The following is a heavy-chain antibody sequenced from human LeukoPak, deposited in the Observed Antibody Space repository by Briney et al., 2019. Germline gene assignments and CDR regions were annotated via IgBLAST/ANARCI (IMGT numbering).Heavy chain of an antibody. CDR1: GGSISSYY. V-gene: IGHV4-59*01. Sequence: SETLSLTCTVSGGSISSYYWGWIRQPPGKGLEWIGYIYYSGSTNYNPSLKSRVTISVDTSKNQFSLKLSSVTAADTAVYYCARLTYGDNYAFDIWGQGTMVTVSS. CDR2: IYYSGST. J-gene: IGHJ3*02. CDR3: ARLTYGDNYAFDI. D-gene: IGHD4-17*01.